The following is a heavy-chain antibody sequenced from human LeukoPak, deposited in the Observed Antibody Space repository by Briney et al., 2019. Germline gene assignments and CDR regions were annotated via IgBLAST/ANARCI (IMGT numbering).Heavy chain of an antibody. CDR2: TYYRSKWYN. CDR1: GDSFSSNSAA. J-gene: IGHJ4*02. CDR3: ARGDVDIVATSNLDY. Sequence: SQTLSLTCAISGDSFSSNSAAWHWIRQSPSRGLEWLVRTYYRSKWYNDYAVSVKSRITINPDTSKNQFSLQLNSVTPEDTAVYYCARGDVDIVATSNLDYWGQGTLVTVSS. V-gene: IGHV6-1*01. D-gene: IGHD5-12*01.